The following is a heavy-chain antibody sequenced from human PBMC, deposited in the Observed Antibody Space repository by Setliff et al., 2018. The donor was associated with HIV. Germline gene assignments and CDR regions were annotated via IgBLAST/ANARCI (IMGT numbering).Heavy chain of an antibody. D-gene: IGHD3-10*01. CDR1: GFTFSNAW. V-gene: IGHV3-15*01. CDR2: IKSKTDGGTT. Sequence: GGSLRLSCAASGFTFSNAWMSWVRQAPGKGLEWVGRIKSKTDGGTTDYAAPVKGRFTISRDDSKNTLYLQMNSLKTEDTAVYYRTTDPMSQYYYGSGSYYLLSFDYWGQGTLVTVSS. J-gene: IGHJ4*02. CDR3: TTDPMSQYYYGSGSYYLLSFDY.